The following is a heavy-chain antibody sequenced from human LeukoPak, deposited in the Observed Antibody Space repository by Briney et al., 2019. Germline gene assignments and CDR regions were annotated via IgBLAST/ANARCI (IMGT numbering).Heavy chain of an antibody. V-gene: IGHV1-8*01. CDR3: CVPALLGDWFDP. CDR1: GYTFTSYD. J-gene: IGHJ5*02. D-gene: IGHD2-2*01. CDR2: MNPNSGNT. Sequence: ASVKVSCKASGYTFTSYDINWVRQATGQGLEWMGWMNPNSGNTGYAQKFQGRVTMTRNTSISTAYMEMSSLRSEDTAVYYCCVPALLGDWFDPWGQGTLVTVSS.